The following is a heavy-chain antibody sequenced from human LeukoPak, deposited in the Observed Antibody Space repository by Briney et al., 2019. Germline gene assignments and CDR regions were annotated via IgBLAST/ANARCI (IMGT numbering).Heavy chain of an antibody. CDR1: GGSFSGYY. J-gene: IGHJ6*02. CDR2: INHSGST. Sequence: SETLSLTCAVYGGSFSGYYWSWIRQPPGKGLEWIGEINHSGSTNYNPSLKSRVTISVDTSKNQFSLKLSSVTAADTAVYYCARMFGHYYGSGSHGRHYYYGMDVWGQGTTVTVSS. V-gene: IGHV4-34*01. CDR3: ARMFGHYYGSGSHGRHYYYGMDV. D-gene: IGHD3-10*01.